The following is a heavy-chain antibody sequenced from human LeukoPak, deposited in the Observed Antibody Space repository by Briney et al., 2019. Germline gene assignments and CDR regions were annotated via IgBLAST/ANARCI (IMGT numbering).Heavy chain of an antibody. CDR2: IGSITDGIT. CDR1: GFTFSSYG. CDR3: AIPPLSGTGSSRPLAGVDA. J-gene: IGHJ6*02. Sequence: PGGSLRLSCAASGFTFSSYGMNWVRQAPGKGLEWVSYIGSITDGITHYAESVKGRFTISRDNAKNSLYLQMNSLRAEDTAVYYCAIPPLSGTGSSRPLAGVDAWGQGTTVTVSS. D-gene: IGHD3-10*01. V-gene: IGHV3-48*04.